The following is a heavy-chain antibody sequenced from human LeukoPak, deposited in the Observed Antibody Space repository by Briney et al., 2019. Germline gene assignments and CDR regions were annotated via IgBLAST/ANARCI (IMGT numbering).Heavy chain of an antibody. D-gene: IGHD5-18*01. CDR2: IGTTGSYI. Sequence: PGGSLRLSCAASGFTFSNYSMNWVRQAPGKGLEWVSSIGTTGSYIFYADSVKGRFTISRDNAKNTLYLQMNSLRAEDTAVYYCAKAAMVNPDYWGQGTLVTVSS. J-gene: IGHJ4*02. CDR1: GFTFSNYS. V-gene: IGHV3-21*01. CDR3: AKAAMVNPDY.